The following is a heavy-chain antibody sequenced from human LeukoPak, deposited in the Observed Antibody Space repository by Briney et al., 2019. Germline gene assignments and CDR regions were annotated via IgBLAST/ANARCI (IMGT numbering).Heavy chain of an antibody. CDR3: ARAWNHDAFDI. CDR1: GGTFSSYA. J-gene: IGHJ3*02. V-gene: IGHV1-69*05. CDR2: IIPIFGTA. Sequence: ASVKVACKAYGGTFSSYAISWERQAPGQWLEWMGGIIPIFGTANYAQKLQGRVTITTDESTSTAYMELSSLRSEDTAVYYCARAWNHDAFDIWGQGTMVTVSS. D-gene: IGHD1-14*01.